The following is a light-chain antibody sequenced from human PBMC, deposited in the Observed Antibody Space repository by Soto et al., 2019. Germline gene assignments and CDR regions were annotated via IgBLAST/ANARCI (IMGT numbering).Light chain of an antibody. CDR3: QQYNLWPQT. J-gene: IGKJ1*01. V-gene: IGKV3-15*01. CDR1: QSVSSN. Sequence: EIVMTQSPATLSVSPGERATLSCRASQSVSSNLAWYQQKPGQAPRLLIYGASTRATGIPARFGGSGSGTDFTVTISSLQSEDFAVYYCQQYNLWPQTFGQGTHGEIK. CDR2: GAS.